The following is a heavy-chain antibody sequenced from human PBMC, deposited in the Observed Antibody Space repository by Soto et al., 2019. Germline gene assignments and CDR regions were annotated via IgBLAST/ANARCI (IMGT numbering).Heavy chain of an antibody. J-gene: IGHJ4*02. CDR1: GYTFTSYG. CDR2: ISAYNGNT. Sequence: GYTFTSYGISWVRQAPGQGLEWMGWISAYNGNTNYAQKHQGRVTMTTDTSTSTAYMKLRSMRSDDTAVYYCARDWYYYDSSGYYSFDYWGQGTLVTVSS. V-gene: IGHV1-18*01. CDR3: ARDWYYYDSSGYYSFDY. D-gene: IGHD3-22*01.